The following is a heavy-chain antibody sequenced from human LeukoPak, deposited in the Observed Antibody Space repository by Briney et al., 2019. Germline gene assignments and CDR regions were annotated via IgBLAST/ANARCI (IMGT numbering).Heavy chain of an antibody. CDR3: ARALRISGYFDY. D-gene: IGHD2-15*01. CDR1: GFTFSSYS. CDR2: ISSSSSYI. Sequence: GGSLRLSCAASGFTFSSYSMNWVRQAPGKGLEWVSSISSSSSYIYYADSVKGRFTISRDNAKNSLYLQMNSLRAEDTAVYYCARALRISGYFDYWGQGTLVTVSS. V-gene: IGHV3-21*01. J-gene: IGHJ4*02.